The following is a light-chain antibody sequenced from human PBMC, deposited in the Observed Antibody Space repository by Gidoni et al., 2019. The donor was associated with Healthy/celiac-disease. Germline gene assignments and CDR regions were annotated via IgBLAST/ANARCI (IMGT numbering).Light chain of an antibody. J-gene: IGKJ2*01. CDR2: AAS. V-gene: IGKV1-39*01. CDR3: QQSYSTQMYT. Sequence: DIQMTQSPSSLSASVGDRVTITCRASQSISSYLNWYQQKPGKAPKLLIYAASSLQSGVPSRFSGSGSGTDFTLTISSLQPEDFATYYCQQSYSTQMYTFXXXTKLEIK. CDR1: QSISSY.